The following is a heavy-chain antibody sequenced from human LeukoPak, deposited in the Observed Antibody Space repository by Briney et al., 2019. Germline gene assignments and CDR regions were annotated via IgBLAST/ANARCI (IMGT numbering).Heavy chain of an antibody. CDR3: AKDPNYEFWSGYLDY. CDR2: ISGSGGST. J-gene: IGHJ4*02. D-gene: IGHD3-3*01. Sequence: GGSLRLSCAASGFTFSNYAMSWVRLAPGKGLEWVSAISGSGGSTYYADSVKGRFTISRDNSKNTLYLQMNSLRSEDTAIYYCAKDPNYEFWSGYLDYWGQGTLVTVSS. V-gene: IGHV3-23*01. CDR1: GFTFSNYA.